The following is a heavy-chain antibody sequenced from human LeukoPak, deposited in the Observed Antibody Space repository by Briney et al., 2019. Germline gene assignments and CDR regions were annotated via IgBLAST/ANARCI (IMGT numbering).Heavy chain of an antibody. V-gene: IGHV1-46*01. Sequence: ASVKVSCKASGYTFTSYYMHWVRQAPGQGLEWMGIINPSGGSTSYAQKFQGRVTMTRDTSTSTVYMELSSLRSKDTAVYYCARLPIAAGLYYGMDVWGQGTTVTVSS. J-gene: IGHJ6*02. D-gene: IGHD6-13*01. CDR3: ARLPIAAGLYYGMDV. CDR1: GYTFTSYY. CDR2: INPSGGST.